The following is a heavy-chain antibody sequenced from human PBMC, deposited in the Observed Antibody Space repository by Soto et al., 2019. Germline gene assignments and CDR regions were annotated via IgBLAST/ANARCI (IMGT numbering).Heavy chain of an antibody. V-gene: IGHV3-21*01. CDR3: ARGLEMATIGPFDY. J-gene: IGHJ4*02. CDR2: ISSSSSYI. Sequence: EVQLVESGGGLVKPGGSLRLSCAASGFTFSSYSMNWVRQAPRKGLEWVSSISSSSSYIYYAVSVKGRFTISRDNAKNSLYLQMNSLRAEDTAVYYCARGLEMATIGPFDYWGQGTLVTVSS. D-gene: IGHD5-12*01. CDR1: GFTFSSYS.